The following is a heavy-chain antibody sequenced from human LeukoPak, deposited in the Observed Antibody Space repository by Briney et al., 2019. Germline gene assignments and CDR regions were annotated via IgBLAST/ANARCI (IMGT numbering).Heavy chain of an antibody. CDR2: INHSGST. Sequence: PSETLSLTCAVYGGSSSGYYWSWIRQPPGKELEWIGEINHSGSTNYNPSLKSRVTISVDTSKNQFSLKLSSVTAADTAVYYCARGLGARDYWGQGTLVTVSS. CDR1: GGSSSGYY. J-gene: IGHJ4*02. D-gene: IGHD1-26*01. CDR3: ARGLGARDY. V-gene: IGHV4-34*01.